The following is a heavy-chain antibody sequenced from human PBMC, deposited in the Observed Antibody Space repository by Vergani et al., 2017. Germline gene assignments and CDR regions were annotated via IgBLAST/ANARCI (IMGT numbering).Heavy chain of an antibody. J-gene: IGHJ6*03. Sequence: EVQLVESGGGLVQPGGSLRLSCAASGFTFSSYSMNWVRQAPGKGLEWVPYISSSSSTIYYADSVKGRFTISRDNAKNSLYLQMNSLRAEDTAVYYCARDGHYGGYYYYYMDVWGKGTTVTVSS. CDR2: ISSSSSTI. D-gene: IGHD4-17*01. V-gene: IGHV3-48*04. CDR1: GFTFSSYS. CDR3: ARDGHYGGYYYYYMDV.